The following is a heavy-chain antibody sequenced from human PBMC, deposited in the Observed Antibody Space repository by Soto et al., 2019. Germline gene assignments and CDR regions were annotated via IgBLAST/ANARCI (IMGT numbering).Heavy chain of an antibody. J-gene: IGHJ4*02. V-gene: IGHV4-34*01. Sequence: SETLSLTCAVYGGSFSGYYWSWIRQPPGKGLEWIGEINHSGSTNYNPSLKSRVTISVDTSKNQFSLKLSSVTAADTAVYYCARIGLRYFDWLLYPPRYFDYWGQGTLVTVSS. D-gene: IGHD3-9*01. CDR3: ARIGLRYFDWLLYPPRYFDY. CDR2: INHSGST. CDR1: GGSFSGYY.